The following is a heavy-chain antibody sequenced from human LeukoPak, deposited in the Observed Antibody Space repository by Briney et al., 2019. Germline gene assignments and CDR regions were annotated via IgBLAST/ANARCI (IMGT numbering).Heavy chain of an antibody. J-gene: IGHJ4*02. CDR2: VDPEDGET. V-gene: IGHV1-69-2*01. Sequence: ASVKVSCKVSGYTFTDYYMHWVQQAPGKGLEWMGLVDPEDGETIYAEKFQGRVTITADTSTDTAYMELSSPRSEDTAVYYCATGAAAGTFDYWGQGTLVTVSS. CDR3: ATGAAAGTFDY. D-gene: IGHD6-13*01. CDR1: GYTFTDYY.